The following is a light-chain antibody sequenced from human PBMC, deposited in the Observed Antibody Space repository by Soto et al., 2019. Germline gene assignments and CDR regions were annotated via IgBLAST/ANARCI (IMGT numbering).Light chain of an antibody. J-gene: IGKJ4*01. CDR1: QSVLYSSNNKNY. V-gene: IGKV4-1*01. Sequence: IVMTQSPDSLAVSLGERATINCKSSQSVLYSSNNKNYLTWYQQKPGQPPKLLIYWASTRESGVPDRFSGSGSGTDFTLTISSLQAEDVAVYYCQQYYSTPPTFGGGTKVEI. CDR3: QQYYSTPPT. CDR2: WAS.